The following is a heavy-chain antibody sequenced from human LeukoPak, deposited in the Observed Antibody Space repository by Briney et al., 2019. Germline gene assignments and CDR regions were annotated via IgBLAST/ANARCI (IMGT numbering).Heavy chain of an antibody. D-gene: IGHD1-1*01. CDR1: GGSVSSGSYY. J-gene: IGHJ5*02. V-gene: IGHV4-61*01. Sequence: SETLSLTCTVSGGSVSSGSYYWSWIRPPPGKGLVWIGYIYYSGSTNYNPSLKSRVTISVDTSKKQFSLKLSSVTAADTAVYYCARGWGSLDWFDPWGQGTLVTVSS. CDR3: ARGWGSLDWFDP. CDR2: IYYSGST.